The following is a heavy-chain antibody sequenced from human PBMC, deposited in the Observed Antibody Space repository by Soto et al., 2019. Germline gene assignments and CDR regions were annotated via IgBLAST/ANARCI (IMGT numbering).Heavy chain of an antibody. CDR3: AGIQYCSGGSCYGFFDY. Sequence: LSLTCTVSGGSISSGGYYWSWIRQHPGKGLEWIGYIYYSGSTYYNPSLKSRVTISVDTSKNQFSLKLSSVTAADTAVYYCAGIQYCSGGSCYGFFDYWGQGTLVTVSS. V-gene: IGHV4-31*03. J-gene: IGHJ4*02. CDR2: IYYSGST. D-gene: IGHD2-15*01. CDR1: GGSISSGGYY.